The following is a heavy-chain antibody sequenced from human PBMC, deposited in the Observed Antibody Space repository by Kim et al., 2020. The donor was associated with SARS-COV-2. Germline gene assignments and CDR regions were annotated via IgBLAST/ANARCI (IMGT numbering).Heavy chain of an antibody. CDR1: GGSISSSSYY. CDR2: IYYSGST. CDR3: ARDPSMVRGVYYYYGM. V-gene: IGHV4-39*07. Sequence: SETLSLTCTVSGGSISSSSYYWGWIRQPPGKGLEWIGSIYYSGSTYYNPSLKSRVTISVDTSKNQFSLKLSSVTAADTAVYYCARDPSMVRGVYYYYGM. D-gene: IGHD3-10*01. J-gene: IGHJ6*01.